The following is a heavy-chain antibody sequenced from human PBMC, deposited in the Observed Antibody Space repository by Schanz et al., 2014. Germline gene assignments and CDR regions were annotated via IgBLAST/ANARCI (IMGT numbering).Heavy chain of an antibody. V-gene: IGHV3-30*03. CDR2: ILYDGSKT. CDR1: GFTFSSYS. J-gene: IGHJ3*02. CDR3: AREERYGYGPGAFDI. D-gene: IGHD5-18*01. Sequence: QVQLVESGGGVVQPGGSLRLSCAASGFTFSSYSMNWVRQAPGKGLEWVAVILYDGSKTYYADSVKGRFTISRDNSKNTLSLQMNSLRSEDTAVYYCAREERYGYGPGAFDIWGQGTMVTVSS.